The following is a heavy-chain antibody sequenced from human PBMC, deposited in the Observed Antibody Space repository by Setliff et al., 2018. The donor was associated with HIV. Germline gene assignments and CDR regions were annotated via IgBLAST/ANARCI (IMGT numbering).Heavy chain of an antibody. Sequence: PSETLSLTCTVSGGSISSSSYYWGWVRQPPGQGLEWIGSIYYSGSTYYNPSRKSRVTISVETSKNQFTLKLSSVTAADTAVYYCARRGRIAVAGGFDYWGQGTLVTVSS. CDR1: GGSISSSSYY. J-gene: IGHJ4*02. V-gene: IGHV4-39*01. CDR3: ARRGRIAVAGGFDY. CDR2: IYYSGST. D-gene: IGHD6-19*01.